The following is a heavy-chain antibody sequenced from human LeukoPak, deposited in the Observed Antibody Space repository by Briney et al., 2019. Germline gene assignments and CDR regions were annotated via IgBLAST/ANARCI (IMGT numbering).Heavy chain of an antibody. CDR3: AKFGSGRGYYGSGSYFDY. CDR2: INWNGGST. V-gene: IGHV3-20*04. J-gene: IGHJ4*02. Sequence: GGSLRLSCAASGFTFDDYGMSWVRQAPGKGLEWVSGINWNGGSTGYADSVKGRFTISRDNAKNSLYLQMNSLRAEDTALYYCAKFGSGRGYYGSGSYFDYWGQGTLVTVSS. CDR1: GFTFDDYG. D-gene: IGHD3-10*01.